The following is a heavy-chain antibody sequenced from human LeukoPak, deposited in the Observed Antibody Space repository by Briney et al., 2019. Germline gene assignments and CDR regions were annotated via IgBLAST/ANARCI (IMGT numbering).Heavy chain of an antibody. Sequence: GGSLRFSCAASGFTFSNYWMHWVRQAPGKGLVWVSRIKGDGSHTVYADSVKGRFTISRDNAKNTLFLQMRSLRVEDTAVYYCVRDWDHFDFDSWGQGTLVTVSS. V-gene: IGHV3-74*01. CDR1: GFTFSNYW. CDR3: VRDWDHFDFDS. D-gene: IGHD1-26*01. J-gene: IGHJ5*01. CDR2: IKGDGSHT.